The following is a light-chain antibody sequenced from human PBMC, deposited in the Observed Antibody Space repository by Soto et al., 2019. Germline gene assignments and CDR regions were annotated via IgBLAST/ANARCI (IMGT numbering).Light chain of an antibody. CDR2: DAV. CDR1: QTVTSSY. CDR3: QQYGDSIT. V-gene: IGKV3-20*01. J-gene: IGKJ4*01. Sequence: VLTQSPGSLSLSPGERATVSCRASQTVTSSYLACNPQSPGRAPQLLIYDAVKRATGISERISGSESGGDYTLTISRLDPEDSAVYYCQQYGDSITFGGGTKVEIK.